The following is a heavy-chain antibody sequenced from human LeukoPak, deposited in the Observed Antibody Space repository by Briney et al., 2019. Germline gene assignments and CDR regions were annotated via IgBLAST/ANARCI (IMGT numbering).Heavy chain of an antibody. D-gene: IGHD4-23*01. CDR1: GGSISSYY. V-gene: IGHV4-59*01. Sequence: PSETLSLTCTVSGGSISSYYWSWIRQPPGKGLEWIGYIYHSGSTNYNPSLKSRVTISVDTSKNQFSLKLSSVTAADTAVYYCARESYGGNQGYFDYWGQGTLVTVSS. CDR3: ARESYGGNQGYFDY. J-gene: IGHJ4*02. CDR2: IYHSGST.